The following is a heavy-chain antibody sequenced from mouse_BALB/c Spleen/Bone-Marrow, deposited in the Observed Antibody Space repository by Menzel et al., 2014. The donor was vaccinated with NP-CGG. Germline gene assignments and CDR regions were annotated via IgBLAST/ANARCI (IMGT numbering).Heavy chain of an antibody. D-gene: IGHD5-1*01. CDR2: ILPGIST. CDR3: ARGISYHFDY. J-gene: IGHJ2*01. Sequence: VQQQQSGAELMKPGASVKISCKATGYIYSSYWIEWVKQRPGHGLEWIGEILPGISTNYNEKFRGKATFTADTSSNTAYMQLSSLTSEDSAVYYCARGISYHFDYWGQGTTLTVSS. V-gene: IGHV1-9*01. CDR1: GYIYSSYW.